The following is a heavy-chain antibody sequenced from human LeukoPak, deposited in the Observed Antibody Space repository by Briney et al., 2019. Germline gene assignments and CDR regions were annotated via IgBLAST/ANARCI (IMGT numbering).Heavy chain of an antibody. V-gene: IGHV3-23*01. CDR2: ISGSGGRT. Sequence: GGSLRLSCAASGFTFSSYAMSWVRQAPGKGLEWVSAISGSGGRTYHADSVKGRFTISRDNSKNTLYLQMNSLRAEDTAVYYCAKGGESYRTGLDYWGQGTLVTVSS. J-gene: IGHJ4*02. CDR1: GFTFSSYA. D-gene: IGHD1-26*01. CDR3: AKGGESYRTGLDY.